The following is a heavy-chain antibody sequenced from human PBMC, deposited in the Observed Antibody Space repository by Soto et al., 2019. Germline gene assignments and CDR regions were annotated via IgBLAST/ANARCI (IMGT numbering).Heavy chain of an antibody. J-gene: IGHJ3*01. Sequence: QVQLQQSGPGLVKPSETLSLTCTVSGVSVTSDDFYWTWIRQPPGKGLEWIGHIFHSGSTSYSSSLEGRVTISIDTSRNHFSLSLISAAAADTAVYYCARVTLIEAEGGDATTSAFDVWGQGTMVTVSS. CDR2: IFHSGST. CDR1: GVSVTSDDFY. D-gene: IGHD2-21*02. V-gene: IGHV4-61*03. CDR3: ARVTLIEAEGGDATTSAFDV.